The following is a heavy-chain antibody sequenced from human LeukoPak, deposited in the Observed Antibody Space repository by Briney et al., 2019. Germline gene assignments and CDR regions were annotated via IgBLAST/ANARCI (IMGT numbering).Heavy chain of an antibody. D-gene: IGHD3-10*01. J-gene: IGHJ4*02. CDR3: AKSYGSGNFYYFDS. CDR1: GFTFNTYA. CDR2: IDGRGGST. Sequence: GGSLRLSCAASGFTFNTYAMTWVRQAPGKGLEWVSTIDGRGGSTNYADSVEGRFTISRDNSRNTLYLQLNTLRAEDTAVYYCAKSYGSGNFYYFDSWGQGSLVTVSS. V-gene: IGHV3-23*01.